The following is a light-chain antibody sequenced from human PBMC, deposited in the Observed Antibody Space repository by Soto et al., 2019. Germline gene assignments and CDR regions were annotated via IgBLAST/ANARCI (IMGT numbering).Light chain of an antibody. CDR1: QSISSY. V-gene: IGKV1-17*01. Sequence: DIQMTQSPSSLSASVGDRVTITCRASQSISSYLNWYQQKPGKAPNLLIYSASSLQSGVPSRFSGSGSGTEFTLTISSLQPEDFATYYCLQHNSYPLTFGGGTTVDIK. CDR2: SAS. J-gene: IGKJ4*01. CDR3: LQHNSYPLT.